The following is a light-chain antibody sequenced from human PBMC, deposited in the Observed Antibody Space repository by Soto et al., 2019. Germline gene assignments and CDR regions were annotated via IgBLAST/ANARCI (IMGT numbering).Light chain of an antibody. V-gene: IGKV1-27*01. Sequence: DIQVTQSPSSLSASVGDRVTISCRASQDISAHLAWYQQKPGKVPKLLIYEASTLQSRVPSRFSASGSGTDFTLTISSLQPEDVATYYCQKYNGTPRTFGQGTKVEL. CDR2: EAS. CDR3: QKYNGTPRT. CDR1: QDISAH. J-gene: IGKJ1*01.